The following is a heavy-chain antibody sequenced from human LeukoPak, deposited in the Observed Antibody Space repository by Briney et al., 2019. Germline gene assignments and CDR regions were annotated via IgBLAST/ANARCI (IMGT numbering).Heavy chain of an antibody. CDR1: GFSFTNVW. CDR3: TTGIDYGGGY. V-gene: IGHV3-15*07. D-gene: IGHD3-16*01. CDR2: IKNKDEGEKT. J-gene: IGHJ4*02. Sequence: PGGSLRLSCAVPGFSFTNVWMNWVRQAPGKGLEWVGRIKNKDEGEKTDYAAPVKGRFTISRDDSKATLFLQMNSLKMEDTAIYYCTTGIDYGGGYWGQGTLVSVSS.